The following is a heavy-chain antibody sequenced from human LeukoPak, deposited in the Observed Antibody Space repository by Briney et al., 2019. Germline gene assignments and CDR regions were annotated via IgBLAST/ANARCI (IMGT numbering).Heavy chain of an antibody. D-gene: IGHD3-10*01. CDR2: IYTSGST. CDR3: ARFMVRGDVFDP. J-gene: IGHJ5*02. V-gene: IGHV4-4*07. Sequence: SETLSLTCTVSGGSISSYYWSWIRQPAGKGLEWTGRIYTSGSTNYNPSLKSRVAMSVDTSKNQFSLKLSSVTAADTAVYYCARFMVRGDVFDPWGQGTLVTVSS. CDR1: GGSISSYY.